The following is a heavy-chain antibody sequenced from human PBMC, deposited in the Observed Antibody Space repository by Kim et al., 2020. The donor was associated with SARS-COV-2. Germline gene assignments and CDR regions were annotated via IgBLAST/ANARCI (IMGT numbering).Heavy chain of an antibody. Sequence: ASVKVSCKASGDTFSGFYMHWVRQAPGQGLEWMGWINPNSGATNYAQKFQDRITLTRDTSISTGYMELNRLTSDDTAVCYCARDQGGLDVWGQGTTVTVSS. J-gene: IGHJ6*02. CDR2: INPNSGAT. CDR1: GDTFSGFY. CDR3: ARDQGGLDV. V-gene: IGHV1-2*02.